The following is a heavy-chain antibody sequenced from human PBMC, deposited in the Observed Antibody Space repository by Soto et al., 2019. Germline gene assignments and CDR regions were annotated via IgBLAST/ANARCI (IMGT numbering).Heavy chain of an antibody. CDR3: AKDYSDNSGYHWDAFGL. V-gene: IGHV3-23*01. J-gene: IGHJ3*01. Sequence: GGSLRLSGAASGFTCISYAMSWVRQAPGKWVEWVSAISGSGGSTYYADSVKGRFTISRENSKNTLYLQMNSLRAEDTDVYYCAKDYSDNSGYHWDAFGLWGQGTMVTVSS. D-gene: IGHD3-22*01. CDR1: GFTCISYA. CDR2: ISGSGGST.